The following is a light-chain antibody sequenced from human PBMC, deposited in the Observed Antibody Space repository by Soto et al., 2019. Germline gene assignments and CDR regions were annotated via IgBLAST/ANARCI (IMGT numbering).Light chain of an antibody. CDR3: SSYTSSSTLVV. CDR1: SSDVGGYKY. J-gene: IGLJ2*01. Sequence: QSALTQPASVSGSPGQSITISCTGTSSDVGGYKYVSWYQQHPGKAPKLMIYEVSNRPSGVSNRFTGSKSGNTASLTISGLQAEDEGDYYCSSYTSSSTLVVFGGGTKLTVL. V-gene: IGLV2-14*01. CDR2: EVS.